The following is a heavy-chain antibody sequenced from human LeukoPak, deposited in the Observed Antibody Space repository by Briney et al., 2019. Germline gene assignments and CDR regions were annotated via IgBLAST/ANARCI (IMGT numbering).Heavy chain of an antibody. J-gene: IGHJ4*02. V-gene: IGHV3-33*01. CDR1: GFIFSNYG. CDR3: AREWGRIAVAGGPGY. Sequence: HPGGSLRLSCEVSGFIFSNYGMHWVRQAPGKGLEWVALIWYDGRTKFHADSVRGRFTISRDNSANTLYLQMSSLRVEDTAVYYCAREWGRIAVAGGPGYWGQGAPVTVSS. D-gene: IGHD6-19*01. CDR2: IWYDGRTK.